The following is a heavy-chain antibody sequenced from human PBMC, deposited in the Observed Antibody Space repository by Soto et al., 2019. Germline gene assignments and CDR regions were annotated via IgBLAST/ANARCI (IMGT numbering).Heavy chain of an antibody. Sequence: GGSLRLSCAASGFTFSSYGMHWVRQAPGKGLEWVAVISYEGSNKYYADSVKGRFTISRDNSKNTLYLQMNSLRAEDTAVYYCAKDDHYDFWSGYPDYWGQGTLVTVSS. V-gene: IGHV3-30*18. CDR1: GFTFSSYG. J-gene: IGHJ4*02. D-gene: IGHD3-3*01. CDR3: AKDDHYDFWSGYPDY. CDR2: ISYEGSNK.